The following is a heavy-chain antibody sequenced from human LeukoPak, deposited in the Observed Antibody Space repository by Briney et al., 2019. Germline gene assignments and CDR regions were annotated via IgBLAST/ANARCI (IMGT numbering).Heavy chain of an antibody. Sequence: GGSLRLSCAASGFTFSSYGMSWVRQAPGKGLEWVSAISGSGGSTYYADSVKGRFTIPRDNSKSTLYLQMNSLRAEDTAVYYCAKDRITMVRGVIMLFDYWGQGTLVTVSS. D-gene: IGHD3-10*01. V-gene: IGHV3-23*01. CDR1: GFTFSSYG. CDR2: ISGSGGST. CDR3: AKDRITMVRGVIMLFDY. J-gene: IGHJ4*02.